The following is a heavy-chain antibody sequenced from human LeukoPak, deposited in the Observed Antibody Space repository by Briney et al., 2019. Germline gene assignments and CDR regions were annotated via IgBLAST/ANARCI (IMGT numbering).Heavy chain of an antibody. CDR3: AKNVRDTGTFDY. CDR1: GYTFTTYD. J-gene: IGHJ4*01. Sequence: ASVKISCKASGYTFTTYDINWVRQATGQGLEWMGWMNPNSGNTGYAQRFQGRVTMTRDTSISTAYMELNSLTSEDTAVYYCAKNVRDTGTFDYWGQGTLVTVSS. V-gene: IGHV1-8*01. D-gene: IGHD5-18*01. CDR2: MNPNSGNT.